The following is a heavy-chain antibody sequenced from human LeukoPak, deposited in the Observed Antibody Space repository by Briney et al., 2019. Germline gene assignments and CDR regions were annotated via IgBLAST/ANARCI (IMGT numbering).Heavy chain of an antibody. CDR3: AREVITFGGVIVTYLDY. Sequence: GGSLRLSCAASGFTFSSYWMSWVRQAPGEGLEWVANIKQDGGEKYYVDSVKGRFTISRDNAKNSLYLQMNSLRAEDTAVYYCAREVITFGGVIVTYLDYWGQGTLVTVSS. CDR2: IKQDGGEK. D-gene: IGHD3-16*02. V-gene: IGHV3-7*01. CDR1: GFTFSSYW. J-gene: IGHJ4*02.